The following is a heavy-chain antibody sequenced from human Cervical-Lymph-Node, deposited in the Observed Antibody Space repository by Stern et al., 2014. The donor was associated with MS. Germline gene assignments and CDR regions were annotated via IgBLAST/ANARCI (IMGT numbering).Heavy chain of an antibody. Sequence: EVQLVESGGGLVQPGRSLRLSCAASGFTFDDYAMHWVRQAPGKGLEWVSGISWNSGSIGYADSVKGRFTISRDNAKSTLYLHMNSRRAEDTALYYGAKDSSSGWARAFQHWGQGTLVTVSS. CDR2: ISWNSGSI. V-gene: IGHV3-9*01. D-gene: IGHD6-19*01. CDR1: GFTFDDYA. CDR3: AKDSSSGWARAFQH. J-gene: IGHJ1*01.